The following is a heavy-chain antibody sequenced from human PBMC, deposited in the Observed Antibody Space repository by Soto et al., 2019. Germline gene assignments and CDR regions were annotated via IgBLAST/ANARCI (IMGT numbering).Heavy chain of an antibody. D-gene: IGHD3-22*01. CDR3: ARVHYYDSSGSSYWYFDL. J-gene: IGHJ2*01. CDR2: IYYSGST. CDR1: GGSISSGDYY. V-gene: IGHV4-30-4*01. Sequence: QVQLQESGPGLVKPSQTLSLTCTVSGGSISSGDYYWSWIRQPPGKGLEWIGYIYYSGSTYYNPSLKSRVTISVDTSKNQFSLKLSSVTAADTAVYYCARVHYYDSSGSSYWYFDLWGRGTLVTVSS.